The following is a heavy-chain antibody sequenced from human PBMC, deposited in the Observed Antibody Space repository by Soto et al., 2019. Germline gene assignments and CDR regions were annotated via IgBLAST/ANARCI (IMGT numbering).Heavy chain of an antibody. J-gene: IGHJ4*02. D-gene: IGHD6-13*01. CDR3: ARGSQQQLVNY. CDR2: IYHSGST. CDR1: GGSISSGGYS. V-gene: IGHV4-30-2*01. Sequence: SETLSLTCAVSGGSISSGGYSWSWIRQPPGKGLEWIGYIYHSGSTYYNPSLKSRVTISVDRSKNQFSLKLSSVTAADTAVYYCARGSQQQLVNYWGQGTLVTVSS.